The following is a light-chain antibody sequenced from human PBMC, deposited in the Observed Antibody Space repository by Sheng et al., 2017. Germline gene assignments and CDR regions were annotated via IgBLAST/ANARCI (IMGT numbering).Light chain of an antibody. J-gene: IGKJ4*01. Sequence: DIQMTQSPSSLSASVRDRVTITCRASQKIASYLNWYRQRPGNAPELLIYAASSLQSGVPDGSVAVDLGQTSLLIIFNLQPEDSATYYCQQSFLAPRTFGGGTKLEIK. CDR1: QKIASY. CDR2: AAS. CDR3: QQSFLAPRT. V-gene: IGKV1-39*01.